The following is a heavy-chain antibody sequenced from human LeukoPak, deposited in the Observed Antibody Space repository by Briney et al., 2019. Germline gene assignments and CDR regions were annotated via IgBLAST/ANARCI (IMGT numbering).Heavy chain of an antibody. CDR1: GGSISSSSYY. J-gene: IGHJ4*02. Sequence: PSETLSLTCTVSGGSISSSSYYRGWIRQPPGKGLEWIGSIYYSGSTYYNPSLKSRVTISVDTSKTQFSLKLSSVTAADTAVYYCARRRLRDYASDYWGQGTLVTVSS. CDR2: IYYSGST. CDR3: ARRRLRDYASDY. V-gene: IGHV4-39*01. D-gene: IGHD3-16*01.